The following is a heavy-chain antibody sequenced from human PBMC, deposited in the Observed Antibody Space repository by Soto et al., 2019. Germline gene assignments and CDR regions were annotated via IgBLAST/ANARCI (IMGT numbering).Heavy chain of an antibody. CDR2: IIPIFGTA. Sequence: QVQLVQSGAEVKKPGSSVKVSCKASGGTFSSYAISWVRQAPGQGLEWMGGIIPIFGTANYAQKFQGRVTITADESTSTAYRELSSLRSEDTAVYYCARDRGGRWGSSSSVGMDVWGQGTTVTVSS. V-gene: IGHV1-69*01. J-gene: IGHJ6*02. CDR1: GGTFSSYA. D-gene: IGHD6-6*01. CDR3: ARDRGGRWGSSSSVGMDV.